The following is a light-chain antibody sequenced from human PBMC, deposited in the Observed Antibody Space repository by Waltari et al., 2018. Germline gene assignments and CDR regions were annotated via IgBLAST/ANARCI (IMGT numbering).Light chain of an antibody. CDR2: VAS. CDR3: QHVVT. J-gene: IGKJ3*01. V-gene: IGKV1-39*01. CDR1: QNIGHY. Sequence: DIQMTQSPSSLSASVGDRLTITCRASQNIGHYVNWYQQKPGKAPKLLVYVASSLQSGVPSRFSGSGSGTDFALTISSLQPEDFATYYCQHVVTFGPGTRVDIK.